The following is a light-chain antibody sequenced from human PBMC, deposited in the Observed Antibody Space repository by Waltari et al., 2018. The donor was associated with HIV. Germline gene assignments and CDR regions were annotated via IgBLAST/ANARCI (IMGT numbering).Light chain of an antibody. CDR2: GTS. V-gene: IGKV3-20*01. J-gene: IGKJ1*01. CDR1: QSVSRSY. Sequence: EIVLTQSPGPLSLSPGERATLSCRASQSVSRSYLAWYQQKPGQAPRLLMCGTSSRATGIPERCSGSGSGTDFTLTISRLEPEDFAVYYCQQYGRSPGTFGQGTKVEI. CDR3: QQYGRSPGT.